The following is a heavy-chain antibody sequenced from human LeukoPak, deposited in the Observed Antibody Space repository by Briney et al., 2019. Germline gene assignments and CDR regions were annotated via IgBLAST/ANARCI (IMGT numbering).Heavy chain of an antibody. D-gene: IGHD3-10*01. Sequence: ASVKVSCKVSGYTLTELSMHWVRQAPGKGLEWMGGFDPEDGETIYAQKFQGRVTMTEDTSTDTAYMELSSLRSEDTAVYYCATENRYYYGSGSYGWFDPWGQGTLVTVSS. CDR1: GYTLTELS. V-gene: IGHV1-24*01. CDR2: FDPEDGET. J-gene: IGHJ5*02. CDR3: ATENRYYYGSGSYGWFDP.